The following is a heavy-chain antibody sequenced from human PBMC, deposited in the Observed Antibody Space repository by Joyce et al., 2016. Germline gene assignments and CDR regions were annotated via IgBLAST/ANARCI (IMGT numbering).Heavy chain of an antibody. D-gene: IGHD3-22*01. Sequence: QVHLVESGGGVVQPGRSLRLSCAASAFTFSSYGMHWVRQAPGKGLEWLEVISFDGNNEYHEGSVRGRFTISRDNSKNTLYLQMNNLIEEDTAVYYCAKDRGSGYGHMTDVFDIWGQGTKVTVSS. CDR2: ISFDGNNE. V-gene: IGHV3-30*18. CDR3: AKDRGSGYGHMTDVFDI. CDR1: AFTFSSYG. J-gene: IGHJ3*02.